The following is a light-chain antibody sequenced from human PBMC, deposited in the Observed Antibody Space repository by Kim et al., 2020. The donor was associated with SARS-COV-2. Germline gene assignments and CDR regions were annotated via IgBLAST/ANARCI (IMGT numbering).Light chain of an antibody. Sequence: VAPGKTASIPCSGDKLGDKYACWYQQKPGQSPVLVIYQDSKRPSGIPERFSGSNSGNTATLTISGTQAMDEADYYCQAWDSSHVVFGGGTKLTVL. CDR2: QDS. CDR1: KLGDKY. V-gene: IGLV3-1*01. CDR3: QAWDSSHVV. J-gene: IGLJ2*01.